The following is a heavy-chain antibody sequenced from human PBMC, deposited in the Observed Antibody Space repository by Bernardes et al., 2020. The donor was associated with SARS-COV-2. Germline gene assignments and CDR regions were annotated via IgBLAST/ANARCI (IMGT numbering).Heavy chain of an antibody. J-gene: IGHJ6*02. CDR3: AKDIVVVPAAENHYYYYGMDV. CDR1: GGSISSYY. D-gene: IGHD2-2*01. Sequence: SETLSLTCTVSGGSISSYYWSWIRQPAGKGLEWIGRIYTSGSTNYNPSLKSRVTMSVDTSKNQFSLKLSSVTAADTAVYYCAKDIVVVPAAENHYYYYGMDVWGQGTTVTVSS. CDR2: IYTSGST. V-gene: IGHV4-4*07.